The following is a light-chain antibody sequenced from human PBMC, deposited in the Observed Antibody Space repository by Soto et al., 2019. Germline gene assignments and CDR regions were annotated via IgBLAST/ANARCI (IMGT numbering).Light chain of an antibody. CDR1: KSVSNN. CDR3: QHYNEWPLT. J-gene: IGKJ4*01. Sequence: ETVMTQSPATLSESQGERATLSCRASKSVSNNLAWYQQNPGQAPRLLIYGAAARATGIPARFSGSGFGTEFTLTISSLQSEDSAVYYCQHYNEWPLTFGGGTKVEIK. CDR2: GAA. V-gene: IGKV3-15*01.